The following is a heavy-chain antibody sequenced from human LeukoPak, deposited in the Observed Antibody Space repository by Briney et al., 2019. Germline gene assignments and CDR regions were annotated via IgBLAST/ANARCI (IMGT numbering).Heavy chain of an antibody. Sequence: GGSLRLSCAASGFTFSSYAMHWVRQAPGKGLEWVAVISYDGSNKYYADSVKGRFTISRDNSKNTLYLQMNSLRAEDTAVYYCARGDYSGSGSHYHDVFDIWGQGTMVTVSS. D-gene: IGHD3-10*01. CDR1: GFTFSSYA. CDR2: ISYDGSNK. J-gene: IGHJ3*02. V-gene: IGHV3-30-3*01. CDR3: ARGDYSGSGSHYHDVFDI.